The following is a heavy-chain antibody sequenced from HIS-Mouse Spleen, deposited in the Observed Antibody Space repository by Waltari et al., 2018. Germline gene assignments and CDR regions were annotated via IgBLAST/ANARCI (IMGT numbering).Heavy chain of an antibody. Sequence: QLQLQESGPGLVKPSETLSLTCTVSGGSISSSSYYWGWIRQPPGKGLEWIGCIYYSGSTYYNPSLKSRVTISVDTSKNQFSLKLSSVTAADTAVYYCARHGNSSSYFDYWGQGTLVTVSS. D-gene: IGHD6-6*01. CDR1: GGSISSSSYY. CDR2: IYYSGST. V-gene: IGHV4-39*01. CDR3: ARHGNSSSYFDY. J-gene: IGHJ4*02.